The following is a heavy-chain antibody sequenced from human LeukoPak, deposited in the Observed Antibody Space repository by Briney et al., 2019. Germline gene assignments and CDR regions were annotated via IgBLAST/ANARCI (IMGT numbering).Heavy chain of an antibody. V-gene: IGHV4-38-2*02. J-gene: IGHJ4*02. CDR1: GYSINSGYY. CDR2: IYHDGTT. Sequence: SETLSLTSTGSGYSINSGYYWGWIRQPPGKGLEWIGSIYHDGTTYYNPSLKSRVTISVDTSKNQFSLKLSSVTAADTAVYYCAREGGYSYGDAPLHFDYWGQGTLVTVSS. CDR3: AREGGYSYGDAPLHFDY. D-gene: IGHD5-18*01.